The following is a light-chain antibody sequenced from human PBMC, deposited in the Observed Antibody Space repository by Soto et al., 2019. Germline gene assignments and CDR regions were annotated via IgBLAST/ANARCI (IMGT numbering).Light chain of an antibody. Sequence: QSVLTQPPSVSGTPGQRVTVSCSGGRSNIGSNTVHWYQQLPGAAPKLLIYRDNQRPSGVPDRFAASKSGTSASLAISGLRSEDEADYYCAAWDDRLSGYVFGTGTKVTVL. J-gene: IGLJ1*01. CDR2: RDN. CDR3: AAWDDRLSGYV. CDR1: RSNIGSNT. V-gene: IGLV1-47*01.